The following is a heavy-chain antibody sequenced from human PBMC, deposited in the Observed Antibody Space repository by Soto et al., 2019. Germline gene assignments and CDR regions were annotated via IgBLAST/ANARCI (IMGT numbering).Heavy chain of an antibody. V-gene: IGHV3-30-3*01. J-gene: IGHJ4*02. Sequence: LRLSCAASGFTFSSYAMHWVRQAPGKGLEWVAVISYDGSNKYYADSVKGRFTISRDNSKNTLYLQMNSLRAEDTAVYYCARDQLPVQGSIDYWGQGTLVTVSS. CDR3: ARDQLPVQGSIDY. CDR1: GFTFSSYA. D-gene: IGHD3-10*01. CDR2: ISYDGSNK.